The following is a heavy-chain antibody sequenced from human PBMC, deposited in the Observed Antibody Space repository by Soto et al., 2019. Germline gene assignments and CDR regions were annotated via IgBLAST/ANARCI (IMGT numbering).Heavy chain of an antibody. CDR3: ARDHSSSWYRLYGMDV. V-gene: IGHV1-69*13. CDR1: GGTFSSYA. CDR2: IIPIFGTA. Sequence: GASVKVSFTASGGTFSSYAVSWVRQAPGQGLEWMGGIIPIFGTANYAQKFQGRVTITADESTSTAYMELSSLRSEDTAVYYCARDHSSSWYRLYGMDVSGQGTTVTVSS. J-gene: IGHJ6*02. D-gene: IGHD6-13*01.